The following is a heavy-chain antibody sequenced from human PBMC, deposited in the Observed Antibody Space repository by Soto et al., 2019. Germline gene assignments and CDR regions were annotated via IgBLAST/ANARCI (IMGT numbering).Heavy chain of an antibody. CDR2: INHSGST. J-gene: IGHJ6*02. V-gene: IGHV4-34*01. CDR3: ARGLAGRDYYYYGMDV. CDR1: GGSFSGYY. Sequence: QVQLQQWGAGLLKPSETLSLTCAVYGGSFSGYYRSWIRQPPGKGLEWIGEINHSGSTNYNPSLKSRVTISVDTSKNQFSLKLSSVTAADTAVYYCARGLAGRDYYYYGMDVWGQGTTVTVSS. D-gene: IGHD6-19*01.